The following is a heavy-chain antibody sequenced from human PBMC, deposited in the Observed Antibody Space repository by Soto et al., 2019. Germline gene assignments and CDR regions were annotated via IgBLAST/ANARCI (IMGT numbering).Heavy chain of an antibody. D-gene: IGHD3-3*01. Sequence: PSETLSLTCTVSGGSISSSSYYWGWIRQPPGKGLEWIGSIYYSGSTYYNPSLKSRVTISVDTSKNQFSLKLSSVTAADTAVYYCARHQSQYYDFWSGFSGLYLYYFDYWGQGTLVTVSS. CDR3: ARHQSQYYDFWSGFSGLYLYYFDY. CDR1: GGSISSSSYY. CDR2: IYYSGST. J-gene: IGHJ4*02. V-gene: IGHV4-39*01.